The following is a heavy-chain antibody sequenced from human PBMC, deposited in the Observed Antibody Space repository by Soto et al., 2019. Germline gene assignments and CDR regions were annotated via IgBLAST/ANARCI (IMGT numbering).Heavy chain of an antibody. Sequence: KPSETLSLTCAVSCYSISSGYYWGWIRQPPGKGLEWIGSIYHSGSTYYNPSLKSRVTISVDTSKNQFSLKLSSVTAADTAVYYCARAYSGYDSFDYWGQGTLVTVSS. CDR3: ARAYSGYDSFDY. D-gene: IGHD5-12*01. V-gene: IGHV4-38-2*01. CDR2: IYHSGST. CDR1: CYSISSGYY. J-gene: IGHJ4*02.